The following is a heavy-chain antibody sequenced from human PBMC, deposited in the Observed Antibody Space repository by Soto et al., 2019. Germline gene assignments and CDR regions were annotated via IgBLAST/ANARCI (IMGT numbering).Heavy chain of an antibody. D-gene: IGHD5-18*01. V-gene: IGHV3-33*01. CDR2: IWYDGSSK. Sequence: QVQLVESGGGVVQPGKSLRLSCAASGFTFSTYGMHWVRQAPGKGLEWVAVIWYDGSSKYNGDSLKGRFTISRDNSKNTVYLQINNLRAEDTAVYYCGRDGALGDTAVVDSWGQGTLVTVSS. CDR3: GRDGALGDTAVVDS. J-gene: IGHJ4*02. CDR1: GFTFSTYG.